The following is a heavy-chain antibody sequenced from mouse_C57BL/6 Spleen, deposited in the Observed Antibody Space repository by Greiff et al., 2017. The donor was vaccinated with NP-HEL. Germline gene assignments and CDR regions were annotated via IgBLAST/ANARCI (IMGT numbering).Heavy chain of an antibody. J-gene: IGHJ4*01. CDR2: IWSGGST. D-gene: IGHD1-1*01. V-gene: IGHV2-2*01. CDR3: ARKDPYYYGSRGYAMDY. Sequence: QVQLKESGPGLVQPSQSLSITCTVSGFSLTSYGVHWVRQSPGKGLEWLGVIWSGGSTDYNAAFISRLSISKDNSKSQVFFKMNSLQADDTAIYYCARKDPYYYGSRGYAMDYWGQGTSVTVSS. CDR1: GFSLTSYG.